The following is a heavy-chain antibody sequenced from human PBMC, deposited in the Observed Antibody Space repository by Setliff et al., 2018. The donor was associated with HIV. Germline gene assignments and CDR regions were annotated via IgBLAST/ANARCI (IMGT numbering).Heavy chain of an antibody. V-gene: IGHV4-61*05. CDR2: ISYSGTT. CDR1: GGSISSSGYY. D-gene: IGHD3-22*01. J-gene: IGHJ6*03. CDR3: ARYYYDRSGSSAPYYFMDV. Sequence: PSETLSLTCGVSGGSISSSGYYWTWIRPTPGKGLQWIGYISYSGTTDYNPSLKSRVTISLDKSENQFSLRLTSVTAAYTAVYYCARYYYDRSGSSAPYYFMDVWGKGTTVTVSS.